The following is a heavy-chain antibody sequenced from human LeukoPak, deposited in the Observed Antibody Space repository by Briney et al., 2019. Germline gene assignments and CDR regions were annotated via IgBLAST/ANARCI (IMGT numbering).Heavy chain of an antibody. CDR1: GGSISSSSYY. D-gene: IGHD2-21*02. J-gene: IGHJ4*02. Sequence: PSETLSLTCTVSGGSISSSSYYWGWIRQPPGKGLEWIGSIYYSGSTYYNPSLKSRVTISVDTSKNQFSLKLSSVTAADTAVYYCARDPIPGVVVTYWGQGTLVTVSS. V-gene: IGHV4-39*07. CDR3: ARDPIPGVVVTY. CDR2: IYYSGST.